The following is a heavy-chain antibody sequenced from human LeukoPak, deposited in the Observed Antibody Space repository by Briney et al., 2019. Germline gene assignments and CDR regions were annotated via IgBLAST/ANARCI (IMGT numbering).Heavy chain of an antibody. D-gene: IGHD1-26*01. CDR2: LYHSGST. CDR1: GYSISNAYY. J-gene: IGHJ4*02. V-gene: IGHV4-38-2*02. CDR3: ARELHSGSYYFDY. Sequence: SETLSLTCTVFGYSISNAYYWGWIRQPPGKGLEWIGSLYHSGSTYYNPSLKSRVTTSVDTSKNRFSLKPTSVTAADTAVYYCARELHSGSYYFDYWGQGTLVTVSS.